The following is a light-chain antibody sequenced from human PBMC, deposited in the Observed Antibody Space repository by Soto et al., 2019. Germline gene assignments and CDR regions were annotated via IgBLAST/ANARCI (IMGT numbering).Light chain of an antibody. Sequence: ENVLTQSPGTRYLSPGERCTLSCRASQSVGSIYLAWYQQKPGQAPRLVIYGTSKRARGVPDMFSGSGAGADFALTISRLEPEDVAVYYCQQYGSSPTTFGQGTRLEIK. CDR3: QQYGSSPTT. CDR1: QSVGSIY. CDR2: GTS. J-gene: IGKJ5*01. V-gene: IGKV3-20*01.